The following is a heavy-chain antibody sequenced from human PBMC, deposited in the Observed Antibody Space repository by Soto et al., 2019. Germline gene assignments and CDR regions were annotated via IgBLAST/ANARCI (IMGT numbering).Heavy chain of an antibody. V-gene: IGHV3-30-3*01. Sequence: QVQLVESGGGVVQPGRSLRLSCAASGFTFSSYAMHWVRQAPGKGLEWVAVISYDGSNKYYADSVKGRFTISRDNSKNTLYLQMTSLRAEDTAVYYCAREPDIVLVPAAMDAYYYGMDVWGQGTTVTVSS. D-gene: IGHD2-2*01. CDR2: ISYDGSNK. CDR3: AREPDIVLVPAAMDAYYYGMDV. CDR1: GFTFSSYA. J-gene: IGHJ6*02.